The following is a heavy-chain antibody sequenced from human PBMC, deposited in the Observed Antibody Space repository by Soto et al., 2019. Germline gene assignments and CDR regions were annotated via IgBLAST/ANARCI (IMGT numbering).Heavy chain of an antibody. D-gene: IGHD3-10*01. J-gene: IGHJ5*02. CDR1: GGSISSYY. V-gene: IGHV4-59*01. Sequence: PSETLSLTCTVSGGSISSYYWSWIRQPPGKGLEWIGYIYYSGSTNYNPPLKSRVTISVDTSKNQFSLKLSSVTAADTAVYYCARQLGIWFGEFHHWFDPWGQGTLVTVSS. CDR2: IYYSGST. CDR3: ARQLGIWFGEFHHWFDP.